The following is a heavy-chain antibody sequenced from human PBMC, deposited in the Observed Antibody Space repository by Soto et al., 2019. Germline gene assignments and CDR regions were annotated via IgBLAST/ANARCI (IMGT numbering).Heavy chain of an antibody. Sequence: GGSLRLSCAASGLTFSSYGMTWFRQAPGKGLEWVSAISDDGGSTYYADSVKGRFSISRDNSKNTLYLQMSSLGAEDTAVYYCAKADGAAAGSYGMDLWGQGTTVTVSS. CDR2: ISDDGGST. V-gene: IGHV3-23*01. CDR1: GLTFSSYG. D-gene: IGHD6-13*01. J-gene: IGHJ6*02. CDR3: AKADGAAAGSYGMDL.